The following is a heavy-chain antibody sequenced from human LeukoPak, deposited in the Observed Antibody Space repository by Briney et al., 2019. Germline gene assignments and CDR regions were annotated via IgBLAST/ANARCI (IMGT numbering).Heavy chain of an antibody. Sequence: SETLSLTCTVSGGSISSGDYYWSWIRQPPGKGLEWIVYIYYSGSTYYNPSLKSRVTISVDTSKNQFSLELSSVTAADTAVYYCAKVIRYSTSSGVTCYFDYWGQGTLVTVSS. CDR2: IYYSGST. CDR1: GGSISSGDYY. J-gene: IGHJ4*02. V-gene: IGHV4-30-4*01. CDR3: AKVIRYSTSSGVTCYFDY. D-gene: IGHD6-6*01.